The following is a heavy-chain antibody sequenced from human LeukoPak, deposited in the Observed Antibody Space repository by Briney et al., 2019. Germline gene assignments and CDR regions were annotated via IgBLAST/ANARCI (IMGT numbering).Heavy chain of an antibody. J-gene: IGHJ4*02. CDR1: GFTFNRNW. CDR3: ATGGHYYGG. D-gene: IGHD3-10*01. Sequence: GGSLRLSCAVSGFTFNRNWMSWVRQAPGKGLEWVANIKQEGSEKDYVDSVKGRFTISRDNAKNSLYLRMNSLRAEDTAVYYCATGGHYYGGWGQGTLVTVSS. V-gene: IGHV3-7*05. CDR2: IKQEGSEK.